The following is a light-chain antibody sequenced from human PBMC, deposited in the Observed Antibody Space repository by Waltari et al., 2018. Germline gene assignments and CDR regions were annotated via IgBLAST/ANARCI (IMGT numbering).Light chain of an antibody. CDR2: EVS. Sequence: QSALTQPRSVSGSPGQSVTISCTGTSSDVGTYNYVSWYRQNPGTAPKLIIFEVSERPSGIPERFSGSKAGNTASLTISGLQADDEADYFCCSYAGSHVVFGGGTKVTVL. J-gene: IGLJ2*01. V-gene: IGLV2-11*01. CDR1: SSDVGTYNY. CDR3: CSYAGSHVV.